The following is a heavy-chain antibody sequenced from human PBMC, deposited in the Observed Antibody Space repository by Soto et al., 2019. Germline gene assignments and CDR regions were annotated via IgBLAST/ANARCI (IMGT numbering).Heavy chain of an antibody. CDR3: AHDVSTAASNWFDP. CDR2: IYWDDDK. Sequence: QITLKESGPTLVKPTQTLTLTCTFSGFSLSTSGVGVGWIRQPPGEALEWLALIYWDDDKRYSPSLKSRLTITKDTSKNQVVLTMTNMDPVDTATYYCAHDVSTAASNWFDPWGQGTLVTVSS. J-gene: IGHJ5*02. D-gene: IGHD6-13*01. V-gene: IGHV2-5*02. CDR1: GFSLSTSGVG.